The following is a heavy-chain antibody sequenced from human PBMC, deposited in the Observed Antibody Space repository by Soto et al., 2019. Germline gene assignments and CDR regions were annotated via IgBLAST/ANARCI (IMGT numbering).Heavy chain of an antibody. J-gene: IGHJ6*02. Sequence: GASVKVSWKASGYTFTTYYIHWGRQAPGQGLEWMGIINPSSGSAGYAQKFQVSVTMTRDTPTNTFYMELSSLRSEDTAVYYCARGKDLPYYYYGLDVWGQGTTVTVSS. CDR3: ARGKDLPYYYYGLDV. CDR1: GYTFTTYY. CDR2: INPSSGSA. V-gene: IGHV1-46*03.